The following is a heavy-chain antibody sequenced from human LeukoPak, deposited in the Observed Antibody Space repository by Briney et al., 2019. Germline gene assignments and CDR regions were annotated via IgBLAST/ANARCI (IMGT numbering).Heavy chain of an antibody. D-gene: IGHD2-21*02. J-gene: IGHJ4*02. V-gene: IGHV3-73*01. CDR3: SRHEALPGDY. Sequence: GGSLRLTCTASGFTFSGSTVHWVRQASGKGLDWVGHIRTKANNYATAYAASVKGRFTISRDDSKNTAYLQMNSLKIEDTAVYYCSRHEALPGDYWGQGTLVTVSS. CDR1: GFTFSGST. CDR2: IRTKANNYAT.